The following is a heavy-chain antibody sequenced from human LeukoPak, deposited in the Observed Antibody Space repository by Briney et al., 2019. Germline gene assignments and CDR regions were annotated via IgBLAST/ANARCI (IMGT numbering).Heavy chain of an antibody. D-gene: IGHD3-10*01. CDR1: GGTFSSYA. CDR2: IIPIFGTV. CDR3: AREGHDGGSYFDY. J-gene: IGHJ4*02. Sequence: ASVKVSCKASGGTFSSYAISWVRQAPGQGLEWMGGIIPIFGTVNYALKFQGRVTITADESTSTAYMELSSLRSEDTAVYYCAREGHDGGSYFDYWGQGTLVTVSS. V-gene: IGHV1-69*13.